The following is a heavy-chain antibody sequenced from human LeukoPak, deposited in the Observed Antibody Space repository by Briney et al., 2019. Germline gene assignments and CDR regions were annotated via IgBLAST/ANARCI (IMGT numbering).Heavy chain of an antibody. Sequence: GGSLRLSCAASGFTFSSYSMNWVRQAPGKGPEWVSSISSSSSYIYYADSVKGRFTISRDNAKNSLYLQMNSLRAEDTAVYYCARADSSGYYYPRGGWFDPWGQGTLVTVSS. J-gene: IGHJ5*02. CDR1: GFTFSSYS. CDR3: ARADSSGYYYPRGGWFDP. D-gene: IGHD3-22*01. CDR2: ISSSSSYI. V-gene: IGHV3-21*01.